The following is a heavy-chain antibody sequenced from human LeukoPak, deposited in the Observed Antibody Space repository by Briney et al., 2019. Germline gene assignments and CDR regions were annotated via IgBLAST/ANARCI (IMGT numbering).Heavy chain of an antibody. J-gene: IGHJ4*02. CDR3: ARGGSSDVTLGDYFDY. D-gene: IGHD2-15*01. CDR2: IIPIFGTA. CDR1: GGTFISYA. Sequence: SVKVSCKASGGTFISYAISWVRQAPGQGLEWRGRIIPIFGTANYAQTFQGRVTITTDESTSTAYMELSSLRSEDTAVYYCARGGSSDVTLGDYFDYWGQGTLVTVSS. V-gene: IGHV1-69*05.